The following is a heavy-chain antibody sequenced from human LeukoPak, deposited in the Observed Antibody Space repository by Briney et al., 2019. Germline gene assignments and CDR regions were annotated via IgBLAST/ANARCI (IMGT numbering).Heavy chain of an antibody. J-gene: IGHJ3*02. CDR3: ARDQLWFGELFHAFDI. CDR1: GFTFSSYA. V-gene: IGHV3-30-3*01. CDR2: ISYDGSNK. Sequence: GRSLRLSCAASGFTFSSYAMHWVRQAPGKGLEGVAVISYDGSNKYYADSVKGRFTISRDNSKNTLYLQMNSLRAEDTAVYYCARDQLWFGELFHAFDIWGQGTMVTVSS. D-gene: IGHD3-10*01.